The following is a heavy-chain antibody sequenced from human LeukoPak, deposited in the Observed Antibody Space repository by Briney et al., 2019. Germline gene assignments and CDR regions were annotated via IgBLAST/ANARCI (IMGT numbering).Heavy chain of an antibody. D-gene: IGHD4-23*01. CDR3: VKYTGNSILVRFDY. Sequence: GGSLRLSCAASGFTFSNYNMNWVRQPPGKGLQRVSYISSSSNIIYYADSVKGRFTISRDNSKTTLYLQMNSLRAEDTALYYCVKYTGNSILVRFDYWGQGTLVTVSS. CDR2: ISSSSNII. V-gene: IGHV3-48*01. J-gene: IGHJ4*02. CDR1: GFTFSNYN.